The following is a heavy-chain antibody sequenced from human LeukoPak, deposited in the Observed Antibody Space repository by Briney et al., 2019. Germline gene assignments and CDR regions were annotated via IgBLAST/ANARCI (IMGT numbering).Heavy chain of an antibody. V-gene: IGHV3-30*18. Sequence: QPGRSLRLSCAASGFIFSSYGMHWVRQAPGKGLEWVAVISYDGSTKYYADSVKGRFTISRDNSKDTLYLQVSGLRAEDTAIYYCGKEFSSSWFFWGQGTLVTVSS. D-gene: IGHD6-13*01. J-gene: IGHJ4*02. CDR2: ISYDGSTK. CDR3: GKEFSSSWFF. CDR1: GFIFSSYG.